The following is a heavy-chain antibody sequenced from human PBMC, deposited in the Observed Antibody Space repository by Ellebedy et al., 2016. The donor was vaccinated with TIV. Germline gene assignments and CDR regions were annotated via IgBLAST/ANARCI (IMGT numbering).Heavy chain of an antibody. CDR1: GYTFTSYD. CDR3: ARVTKWELRRDYFDY. Sequence: ASVKVSXKASGYTFTSYDINWVRQATGQGLEWMGWMNPNSGGTNYAQKFQGWVTMTRDTSISTAYMELSRLRSDDTAVYYCARVTKWELRRDYFDYWGQGTLVTVSS. J-gene: IGHJ4*02. V-gene: IGHV1-2*04. D-gene: IGHD1-26*01. CDR2: MNPNSGGT.